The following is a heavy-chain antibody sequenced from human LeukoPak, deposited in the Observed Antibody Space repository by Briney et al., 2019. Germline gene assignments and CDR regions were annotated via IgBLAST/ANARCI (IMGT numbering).Heavy chain of an antibody. V-gene: IGHV1-69*06. Sequence: PGASVKVSCKASGGTFSSYAISWVRQAPGQGLEWMGGIIPIFGKANYAQKFQGRVTITADKSTSTAYMELSSLRSEDTAVYYCARDFGGGIVVVPAARESWFDPWGQGTLVTVSS. CDR3: ARDFGGGIVVVPAARESWFDP. CDR1: GGTFSSYA. CDR2: IIPIFGKA. J-gene: IGHJ5*02. D-gene: IGHD2-2*01.